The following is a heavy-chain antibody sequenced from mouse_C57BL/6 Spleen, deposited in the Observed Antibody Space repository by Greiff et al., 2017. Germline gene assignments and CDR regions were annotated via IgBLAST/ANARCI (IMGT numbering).Heavy chain of an antibody. CDR2: IYPGDGDT. CDR3: ASPLRQGYAMDY. J-gene: IGHJ4*01. D-gene: IGHD2-12*01. CDR1: GYAFSSSW. Sequence: QVQLQQQSGPELVKPGASVKISCKASGYAFSSSWMNWVKQRPGKGLEWIGRIYPGDGDTNYNGKFKGKATLTADKSSSTAYMQLSSLTSEDSAVYFCASPLRQGYAMDYWGQGTSVTVSS. V-gene: IGHV1-82*01.